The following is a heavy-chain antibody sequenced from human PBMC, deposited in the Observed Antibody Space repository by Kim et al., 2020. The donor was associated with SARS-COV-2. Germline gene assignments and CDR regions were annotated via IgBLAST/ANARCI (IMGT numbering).Heavy chain of an antibody. J-gene: IGHJ4*02. D-gene: IGHD3-3*01. Sequence: SETLSLTFGVYGGLFSGYYWSWFRQTPGKGLEWIGEMTYSGNTNYNPSLKSRITISVDTSKNEFSLKLSSVTAADTAVYYCVRGHDFGGGDQFVVWGQGT. CDR1: GGLFSGYY. CDR2: MTYSGNT. V-gene: IGHV4-34*01. CDR3: VRGHDFGGGDQFVV.